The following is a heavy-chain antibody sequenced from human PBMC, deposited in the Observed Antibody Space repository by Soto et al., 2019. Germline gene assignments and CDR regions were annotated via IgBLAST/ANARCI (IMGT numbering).Heavy chain of an antibody. CDR3: AKDSEQQREFDY. J-gene: IGHJ4*02. CDR1: GFTFSSYA. V-gene: IGHV3-23*01. D-gene: IGHD6-13*01. Sequence: EVQLLESGGGLVQPGGSLRLSCAASGFTFSSYAMSWVRQAPGKGLEWVSAISGSGGSTYYADSMKGRFTISRDNSKNTLYLQMNSLRAEDTAVYYCAKDSEQQREFDYWGQGTLVTVSS. CDR2: ISGSGGST.